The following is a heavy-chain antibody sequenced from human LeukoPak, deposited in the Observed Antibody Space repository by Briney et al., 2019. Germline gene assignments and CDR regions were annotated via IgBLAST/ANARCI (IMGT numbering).Heavy chain of an antibody. CDR3: AKFHSPYYDPQYNWFDP. Sequence: PGGSLRLSCAASGITFSSLWMSWFRQAPGKGLEWVADIRQDGSEEHYVASVKGRFTISRDSTSLFLQMNSLRAEDTAVYYCAKFHSPYYDPQYNWFDPWGQGALVTVSS. V-gene: IGHV3-7*03. CDR1: GITFSSLW. J-gene: IGHJ5*02. D-gene: IGHD3-3*01. CDR2: IRQDGSEE.